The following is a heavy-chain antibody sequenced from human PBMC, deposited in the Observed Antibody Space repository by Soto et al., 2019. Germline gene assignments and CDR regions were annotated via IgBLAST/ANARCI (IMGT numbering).Heavy chain of an antibody. J-gene: IGHJ6*02. V-gene: IGHV4-59*01. CDR2: IYYSGST. D-gene: IGHD6-19*01. CDR3: ARDREQWLVGNYYYYGMDV. Sequence: SETLSLTCTVSGGSISSYYWSWIRQPPGKGLEWIGYIYYSGSTNYNPSLKSRVTISVDTSKNQFSLKLSSVTAADTAVYYCARDREQWLVGNYYYYGMDVWGQGTTVTGSS. CDR1: GGSISSYY.